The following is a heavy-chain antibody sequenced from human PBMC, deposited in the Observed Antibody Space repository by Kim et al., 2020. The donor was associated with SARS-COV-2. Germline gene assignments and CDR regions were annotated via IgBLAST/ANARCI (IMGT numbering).Heavy chain of an antibody. D-gene: IGHD1-26*01. CDR2: ISSSGSTI. J-gene: IGHJ4*02. CDR3: VREQWELLRGFDY. V-gene: IGHV3-48*03. CDR1: GFTFSSYE. Sequence: GGSLRLSCAASGFTFSSYEMNWVRQAPGKGLEWVSYISSSGSTIYYADSVKGRFTISRDNAKNSLYLQMNSLRAEDTAVYYCVREQWELLRGFDYWGQGTLVTVSS.